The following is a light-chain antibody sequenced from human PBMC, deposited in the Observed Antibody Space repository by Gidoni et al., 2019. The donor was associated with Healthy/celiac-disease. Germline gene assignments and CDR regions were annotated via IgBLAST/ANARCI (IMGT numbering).Light chain of an antibody. J-gene: IGKJ2*01. Sequence: EIVLTPSPATLSLSPGERATLSCRASQSVSSYLAWYQQKPGQAPRLLSYDASNRATGIPARFSGSGSGTDFTLTISSLEPEDFAVYYCQQRSNWPPLYTFXXXTKLEIK. CDR3: QQRSNWPPLYT. V-gene: IGKV3-11*01. CDR1: QSVSSY. CDR2: DAS.